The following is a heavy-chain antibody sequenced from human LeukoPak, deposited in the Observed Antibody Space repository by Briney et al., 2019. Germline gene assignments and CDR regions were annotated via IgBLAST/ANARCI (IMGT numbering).Heavy chain of an antibody. J-gene: IGHJ3*02. V-gene: IGHV4-38-2*02. CDR3: ARGGATRAHDAFDI. Sequence: SETLSLTCTVSGYSISSGYYWGWIRQPPGKGLEWIGTVYHRGNTYYNPSLKSRVTTSVDTSNNQFSLKLSSVTAADTAVYYCARGGATRAHDAFDIWGQGTMVTVSS. D-gene: IGHD1-26*01. CDR1: GYSISSGYY. CDR2: VYHRGNT.